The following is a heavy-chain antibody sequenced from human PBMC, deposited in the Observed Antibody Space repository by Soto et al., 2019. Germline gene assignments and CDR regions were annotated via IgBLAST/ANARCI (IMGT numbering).Heavy chain of an antibody. CDR2: IWYDGSNK. CDR3: AREGAVPSGMDV. Sequence: SGGSLRLSCAASGFTFSSYGMHWVRQAPGKGLEWVAVIWYDGSNKYYADSVKGRFTISRDNSKNTLYLQMNSLRAEDTAVYYCAREGAVPSGMDVWGQGTTVTVSS. D-gene: IGHD3-10*01. V-gene: IGHV3-33*01. J-gene: IGHJ6*02. CDR1: GFTFSSYG.